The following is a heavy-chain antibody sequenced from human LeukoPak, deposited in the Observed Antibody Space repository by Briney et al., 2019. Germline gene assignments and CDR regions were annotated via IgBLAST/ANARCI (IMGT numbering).Heavy chain of an antibody. CDR1: GFTFSSYA. CDR2: ISGSGDRT. Sequence: GGSLRLSCAASGFTFSSYAMSWVRQAPGKGLEWVSAISGSGDRTHYADSVKGRFTTSRDNSENTLYLQMSSLKAEDTAVYYCAKDHGSSSVWIFDYWGQGTLVTVSS. V-gene: IGHV3-23*01. CDR3: AKDHGSSSVWIFDY. J-gene: IGHJ4*02. D-gene: IGHD6-19*01.